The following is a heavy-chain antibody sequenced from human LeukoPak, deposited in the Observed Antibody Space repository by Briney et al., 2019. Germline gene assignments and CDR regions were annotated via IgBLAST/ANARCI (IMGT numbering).Heavy chain of an antibody. CDR2: INHSGST. Sequence: SETLSLTCAVYGGSFSGYYWSWIRQPPGKGLEWIGEINHSGSTNYNPSLKSRVTISVDTSKNQFSLKLGSVTAADTAVYYCARKFLRYFDWLLPSTTGYMDVWGKGTTVTVSS. D-gene: IGHD3-9*01. CDR3: ARKFLRYFDWLLPSTTGYMDV. V-gene: IGHV4-34*01. J-gene: IGHJ6*03. CDR1: GGSFSGYY.